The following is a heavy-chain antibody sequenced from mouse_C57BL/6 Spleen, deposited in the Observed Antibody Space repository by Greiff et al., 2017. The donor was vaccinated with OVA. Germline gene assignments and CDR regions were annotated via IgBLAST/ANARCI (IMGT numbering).Heavy chain of an antibody. CDR2: INPGSGGT. D-gene: IGHD3-1*01. CDR3: STWGLLGAMDY. V-gene: IGHV1-54*01. Sequence: VQLVESGAELVRPGTSVKVSCKASGYAFTNYLLEWVKQRPGQGLEWIGVINPGSGGTNYNEKFKGKATLTADKSSSTAYMQLSSLTSEDSAVYFFSTWGLLGAMDYWGQGTSVTVSS. J-gene: IGHJ4*01. CDR1: GYAFTNYL.